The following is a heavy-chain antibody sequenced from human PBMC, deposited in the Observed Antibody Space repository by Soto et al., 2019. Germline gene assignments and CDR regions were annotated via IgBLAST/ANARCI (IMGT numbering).Heavy chain of an antibody. CDR3: ATYVPDKLAVAGTSDAFDI. Sequence: SETLSLTCAVYGGSFSGYYWSWIRQPPGKGLEWIGEINHSGRTNYNPSLKIRVTISVDTSKNQFSLKLSSVTAADTAVYYCATYVPDKLAVAGTSDAFDIWGQGTMVTVSS. V-gene: IGHV4-34*01. J-gene: IGHJ3*02. CDR1: GGSFSGYY. D-gene: IGHD6-19*01. CDR2: INHSGRT.